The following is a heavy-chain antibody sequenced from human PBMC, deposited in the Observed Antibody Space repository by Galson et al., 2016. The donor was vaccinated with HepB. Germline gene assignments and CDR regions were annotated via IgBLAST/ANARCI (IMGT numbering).Heavy chain of an antibody. D-gene: IGHD3-22*01. CDR3: ARYPKTYNSSGYYNA. CDR1: GYSFTSYW. J-gene: IGHJ5*02. V-gene: IGHV5-10-1*01. Sequence: QSGAEVKKPGESLRISCEGSGYSFTSYWITWVRQMPGKGLEWLGRTDPDDSYTSYSPSLQGHVTISTDKSINTAYLQWSSLKASDSAMYYCARYPKTYNSSGYYNAWGQGTLVTVSS. CDR2: TDPDDSYT.